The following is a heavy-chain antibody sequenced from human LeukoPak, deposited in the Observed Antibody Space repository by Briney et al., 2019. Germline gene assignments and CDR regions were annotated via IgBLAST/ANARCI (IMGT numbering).Heavy chain of an antibody. CDR1: EYSFTNYW. D-gene: IGHD2-2*01. V-gene: IGHV5-51*01. Sequence: GESLKISCRGSEYSFTNYWIGWVRQMPGKGLELMGIIFPGDSHTTYSPSFQGQVTISADKSISTAYLHWSSLKASDTAMYYCARHRDSSSWSPFDYWGQGTLVTVSS. CDR2: IFPGDSHT. J-gene: IGHJ4*02. CDR3: ARHRDSSSWSPFDY.